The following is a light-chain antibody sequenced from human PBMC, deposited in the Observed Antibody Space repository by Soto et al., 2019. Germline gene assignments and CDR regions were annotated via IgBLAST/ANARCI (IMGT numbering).Light chain of an antibody. J-gene: IGLJ1*01. Sequence: QSVLTQPASVSASPGQSITISCTGTSSDVGGSNFVSWYQQHPGKPPKLIIYDVATRPSGVSNRFSGSKSGSTASLIISRIQTEDEADYYCVSFTPSTTYVFGSGTTVPVL. CDR3: VSFTPSTTYV. CDR2: DVA. V-gene: IGLV2-14*03. CDR1: SSDVGGSNF.